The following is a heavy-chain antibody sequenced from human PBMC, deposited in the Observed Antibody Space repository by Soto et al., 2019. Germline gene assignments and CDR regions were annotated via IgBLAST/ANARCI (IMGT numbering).Heavy chain of an antibody. CDR2: ISGNGYTT. V-gene: IGHV3-23*01. CDR3: VKGVEHSTADAFET. Sequence: EVQVLESGGDLVQPGGSLRLTCAVSGFTFTTSSINWVRQAPGKGLEWVSSISGNGYTTYYADSVTGRFTISTDNSKSTVFLQMNSLRVEDTALYYCVKGVEHSTADAFETWGQGTMVTVSS. CDR1: GFTFTTSS. J-gene: IGHJ3*02. D-gene: IGHD5-18*01.